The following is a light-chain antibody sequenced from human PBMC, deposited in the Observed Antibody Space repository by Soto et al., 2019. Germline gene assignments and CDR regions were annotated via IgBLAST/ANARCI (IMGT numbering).Light chain of an antibody. Sequence: AIQVTQSPSSLSASVGDRVTMTCRASQDIRGALAWYQQKSGKPPNLLIYDVSTLEGGVPSRFSGSGSGTEFTLTISSLQAEDFGTYYCQQFNSYPITFGPGTRLEIK. CDR2: DVS. V-gene: IGKV1-13*02. CDR1: QDIRGA. CDR3: QQFNSYPIT. J-gene: IGKJ5*01.